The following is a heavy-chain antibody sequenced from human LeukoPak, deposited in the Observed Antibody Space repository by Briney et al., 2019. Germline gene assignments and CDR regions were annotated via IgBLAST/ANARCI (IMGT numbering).Heavy chain of an antibody. J-gene: IGHJ4*02. D-gene: IGHD2-2*01. CDR3: ARLYCSSTSCLPDY. Sequence: KPSETLSLTCTVSGGSISSYYWSWIRQPAGKGLEWIGRIYTSGSTNYNPSLKSRVTMSVDTSKNQFSLKLSSVTAADTAVYYCARLYCSSTSCLPDYWGQGTLVTVSS. CDR2: IYTSGST. CDR1: GGSISSYY. V-gene: IGHV4-4*07.